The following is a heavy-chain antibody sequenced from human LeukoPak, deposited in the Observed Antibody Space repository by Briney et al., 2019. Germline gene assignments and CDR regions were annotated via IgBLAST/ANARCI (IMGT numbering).Heavy chain of an antibody. CDR2: IKQDGSEK. J-gene: IGHJ6*02. D-gene: IGHD2-15*01. Sequence: GGSLRRSCAASGFTFSSYWMSWVRQAQGKGLEWVANIKQDGSEKYYVDSVKGRFTISRDNAKNSLYLQMNSLRAEDTAVYYCAREIVVVASSRVDYYYGMDVWGQGTTVTVSS. V-gene: IGHV3-7*01. CDR1: GFTFSSYW. CDR3: AREIVVVASSRVDYYYGMDV.